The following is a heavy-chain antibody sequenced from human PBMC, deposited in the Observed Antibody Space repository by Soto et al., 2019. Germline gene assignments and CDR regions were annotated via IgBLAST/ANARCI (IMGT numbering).Heavy chain of an antibody. Sequence: QVQLVESGGGVVQPGRSLRLSCAASGFTFSSYGMHWVRQAPGKGLEWVAVIWYDESNKYYADSVKGRFTISRDNSKNTLYLQMNSLRAEDTAVYYCASTGYSYGFFDYWGQGTLVTVSS. CDR2: IWYDESNK. V-gene: IGHV3-33*01. D-gene: IGHD5-18*01. CDR3: ASTGYSYGFFDY. J-gene: IGHJ4*02. CDR1: GFTFSSYG.